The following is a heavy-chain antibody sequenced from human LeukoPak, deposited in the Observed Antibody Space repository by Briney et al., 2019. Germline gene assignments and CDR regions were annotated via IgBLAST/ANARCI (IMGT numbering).Heavy chain of an antibody. D-gene: IGHD5-24*01. V-gene: IGHV3-11*04. J-gene: IGHJ4*02. Sequence: GGSLRLSCAASGFRFSDYYMSWIRQAPGKGLEWVSYINSGSYSIYYADSVKGRFTISRDNAKDSVYLQMNSLRAEDTAVYYCARDLGGYNFDYWGQGTPVTVSS. CDR2: INSGSYSI. CDR1: GFRFSDYY. CDR3: ARDLGGYNFDY.